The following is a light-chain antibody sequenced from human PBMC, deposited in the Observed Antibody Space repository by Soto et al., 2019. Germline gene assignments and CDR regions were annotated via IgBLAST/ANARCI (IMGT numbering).Light chain of an antibody. J-gene: IGKJ5*01. V-gene: IGKV3-15*01. CDR1: QSVSSD. CDR2: GLS. Sequence: EIVMTQSPANLSASPGERATLSCRTSQSVSSDLAWYQQKPGQAPRLLIYGLSTRASGVSARFSGSGSGTEFTLTISSLQSEDAAVYYCQQYNNWPPITCGQGTRLEIK. CDR3: QQYNNWPPIT.